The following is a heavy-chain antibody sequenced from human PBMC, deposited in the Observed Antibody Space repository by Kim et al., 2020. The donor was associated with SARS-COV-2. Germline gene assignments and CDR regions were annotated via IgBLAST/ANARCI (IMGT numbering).Heavy chain of an antibody. Sequence: GGSLRLSCAASGFTFSSYEMNWVRQAPGKGLEWISYISIRGMTISYADSVKGRFTISRDNAKNSLYLQMNSLRVEDMGVYYCATDGPAHLRFDPWGQGTLVTVSS. V-gene: IGHV3-48*03. CDR1: GFTFSSYE. CDR2: ISIRGMTI. CDR3: ATDGPAHLRFDP. J-gene: IGHJ5*02.